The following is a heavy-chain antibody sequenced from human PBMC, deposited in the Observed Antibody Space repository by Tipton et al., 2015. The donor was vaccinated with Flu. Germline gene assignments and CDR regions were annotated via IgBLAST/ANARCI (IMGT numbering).Heavy chain of an antibody. CDR3: VGANSVGAF. CDR2: INSEGTNT. V-gene: IGHV3-74*01. D-gene: IGHD4/OR15-4a*01. Sequence: SLRLSCAASGITFSTYLMHWVRQAPGKGLVWVSRINSEGTNTIYADSVKGRFTISRDNAKNTVHLQMNSLRVEDTAMYYCVGANSVGAFWGQGTLVTVSS. J-gene: IGHJ4*02. CDR1: GITFSTYL.